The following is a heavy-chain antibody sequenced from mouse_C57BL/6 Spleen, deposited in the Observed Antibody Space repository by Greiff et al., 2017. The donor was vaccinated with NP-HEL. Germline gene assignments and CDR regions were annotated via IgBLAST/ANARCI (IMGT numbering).Heavy chain of an antibody. V-gene: IGHV1-9*01. Sequence: QVQLQQPGTELVKPGASVKLSCKASGYTFTSYWMHWVKQRPGQGLEWIGEILPGSGSTNYNEKFKGKATFTADTSSNTAYMQLSSLTTEDSAIYYCARKDYGFAYWGQGTLVTVSA. CDR2: ILPGSGST. CDR3: ARKDYGFAY. D-gene: IGHD2-4*01. J-gene: IGHJ3*01. CDR1: GYTFTSYW.